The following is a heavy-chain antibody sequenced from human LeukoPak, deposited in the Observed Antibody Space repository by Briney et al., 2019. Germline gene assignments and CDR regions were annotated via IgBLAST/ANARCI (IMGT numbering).Heavy chain of an antibody. D-gene: IGHD3-10*01. J-gene: IGHJ4*02. CDR3: AGENGAVGYGSGSYYRNY. Sequence: TLSLTCAVSGGSISSGGYSWSWIRQPPGKGLEWIGYIYHSGSTYYNPSLKSRVTISVDTSKNQFSLKLSSVTAADTAVYYCAGENGAVGYGSGSYYRNYWGQGTLVTVSS. V-gene: IGHV4-30-2*02. CDR1: GGSISSGGYS. CDR2: IYHSGST.